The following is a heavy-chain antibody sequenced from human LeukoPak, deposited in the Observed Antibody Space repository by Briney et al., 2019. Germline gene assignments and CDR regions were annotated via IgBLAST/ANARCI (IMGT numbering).Heavy chain of an antibody. CDR1: GFTFSSYG. V-gene: IGHV3-30*19. J-gene: IGHJ5*02. CDR2: ISYDGSNK. Sequence: PGGSLRLSCAASGFTFSSYGIHWVRQAPGKGLEWVAVISYDGSNKYYADSVKGRFTISRDNSKNTLYLQMNSLRAEDTAVYYCARGWFDPWGQGTLVTVSS. CDR3: ARGWFDP.